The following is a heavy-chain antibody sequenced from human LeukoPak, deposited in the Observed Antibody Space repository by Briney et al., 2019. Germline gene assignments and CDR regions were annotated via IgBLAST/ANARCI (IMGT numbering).Heavy chain of an antibody. CDR2: IYYSGST. Sequence: SETLSLTCTVSGGSISSSSYYWGWIRQPPGKGLEWIGSIYYSGSTYYNPSLKSRVTTSVDTSKNQFSLKLSSVTAADTAVYYCARAAAGTKAFDIWGQGTMVTVSS. CDR1: GGSISSSSYY. D-gene: IGHD6-13*01. V-gene: IGHV4-39*07. J-gene: IGHJ3*02. CDR3: ARAAAGTKAFDI.